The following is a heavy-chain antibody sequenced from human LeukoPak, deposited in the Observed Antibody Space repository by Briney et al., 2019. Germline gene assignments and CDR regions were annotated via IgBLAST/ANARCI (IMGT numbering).Heavy chain of an antibody. CDR1: GFTFSSYA. V-gene: IGHV3-23*01. D-gene: IGHD6-13*01. CDR3: AKTGYSSSWSPRDYFDY. Sequence: GGSLRLSCAASGFTFSSYAMSWVRQAPGKGLEWVSAISGSGGSTYYADSVKGRFTISRDNSKNTLYLQMNSLRAEDTAVYYCAKTGYSSSWSPRDYFDYWGQGTLVTVSS. CDR2: ISGSGGST. J-gene: IGHJ4*02.